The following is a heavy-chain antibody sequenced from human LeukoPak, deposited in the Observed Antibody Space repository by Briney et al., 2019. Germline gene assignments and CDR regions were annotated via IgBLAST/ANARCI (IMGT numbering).Heavy chain of an antibody. CDR3: ARGESGPDN. J-gene: IGHJ4*02. CDR2: IFHTGST. D-gene: IGHD3-3*01. CDR1: GYSISSGYY. Sequence: SETLSLTCSVSGYSISSGYYWGWIRQPPGKGLEWIGNIFHTGSTYCNPSVKSRVTISVDTSKNQFSLKLNSVTAADTAVYYCARGESGPDNWGQGTLVTVSS. V-gene: IGHV4-38-2*02.